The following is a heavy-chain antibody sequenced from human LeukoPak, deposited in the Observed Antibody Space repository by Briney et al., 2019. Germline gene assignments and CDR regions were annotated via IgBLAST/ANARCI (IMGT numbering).Heavy chain of an antibody. V-gene: IGHV3-74*01. Sequence: GGSLRLSCAASGFTFSSYWMHWVRQAPGKGLVWFSRINSDGNSTNYADSVKGRFTISRDNAKNTLYLQMNSLRAEDTAVYYCARVQYYGSGSYYNWFDPWGQGTLVTVSS. D-gene: IGHD3-10*01. CDR1: GFTFSSYW. J-gene: IGHJ5*02. CDR2: INSDGNST. CDR3: ARVQYYGSGSYYNWFDP.